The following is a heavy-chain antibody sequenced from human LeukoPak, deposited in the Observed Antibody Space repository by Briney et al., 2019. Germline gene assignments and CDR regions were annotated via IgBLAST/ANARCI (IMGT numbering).Heavy chain of an antibody. J-gene: IGHJ4*02. CDR1: GLTFSSHW. Sequence: PGGSLRLSCAASGLTFSSHWMHWVRQAPGKGLEWVSGISWNSGSIGYADSVKGRFTISRDNAKNSLYLQMNSLRAEDTALYYCAKPSGDSRYSGSSYHFDYWGQGTLVTVSS. V-gene: IGHV3-9*01. D-gene: IGHD1-26*01. CDR2: ISWNSGSI. CDR3: AKPSGDSRYSGSSYHFDY.